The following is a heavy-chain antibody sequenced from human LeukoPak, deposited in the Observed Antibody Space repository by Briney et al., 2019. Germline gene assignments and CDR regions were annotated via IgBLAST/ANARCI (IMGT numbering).Heavy chain of an antibody. V-gene: IGHV4-61*02. J-gene: IGHJ6*03. CDR3: ARATVVTAFYYYYYMDV. Sequence: SETLSLTCTVSGVSISSGSYYWSWLRQPAGKGLEWIVRIYTSGSTNYNPSLKSRVTISVDTSKNQFFLKLSSVTAADTAVYYCARATVVTAFYYYYYMDVWGKGTTVTVSS. CDR2: IYTSGST. CDR1: GVSISSGSYY. D-gene: IGHD4-23*01.